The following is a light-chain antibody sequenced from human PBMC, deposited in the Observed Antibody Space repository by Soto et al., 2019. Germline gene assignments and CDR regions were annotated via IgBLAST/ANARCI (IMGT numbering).Light chain of an antibody. Sequence: QSALTQPPSASGSPGQSVTISCTGTSSDVGGYNFVSWYQQHPGKAPKLIIYGVNKRPSGVPDRFSGSKSGNTASLTVSGLQPDDEADYYCSSYAGSNFNVFGIGTKLTVL. CDR2: GVN. J-gene: IGLJ1*01. CDR1: SSDVGGYNF. V-gene: IGLV2-8*01. CDR3: SSYAGSNFNV.